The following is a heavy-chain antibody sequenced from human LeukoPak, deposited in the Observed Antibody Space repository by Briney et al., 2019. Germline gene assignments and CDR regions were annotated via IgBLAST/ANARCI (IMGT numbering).Heavy chain of an antibody. CDR1: GFTFSSYS. V-gene: IGHV3-53*01. D-gene: IGHD2-2*02. CDR2: IYSGGST. CDR3: ARVRYLTFDY. J-gene: IGHJ4*02. Sequence: GGSLRLSCAASGFTFSSYSMNWIRQAPGRGLEWVCTIYSGGSTYYVDSVKGRFTISRDSSQNTLYLHMNSLRADDTAVYYCARVRYLTFDYWGQGSLVAVSS.